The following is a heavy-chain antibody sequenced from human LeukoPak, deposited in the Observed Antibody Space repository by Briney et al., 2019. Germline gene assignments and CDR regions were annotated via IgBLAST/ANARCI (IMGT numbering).Heavy chain of an antibody. V-gene: IGHV1-2*02. CDR1: GYTFTDHY. J-gene: IGHJ3*02. Sequence: ASVTVSFKASGYTFTDHYMYWVRQAPGQGLEWMGWINPNSGGTNYAQNFQGRVTMTRDTSISTAYMELSSLRSDDTAVYYCARDYGGNTDAFDIWGQGTMLIVSS. CDR2: INPNSGGT. CDR3: ARDYGGNTDAFDI. D-gene: IGHD4-23*01.